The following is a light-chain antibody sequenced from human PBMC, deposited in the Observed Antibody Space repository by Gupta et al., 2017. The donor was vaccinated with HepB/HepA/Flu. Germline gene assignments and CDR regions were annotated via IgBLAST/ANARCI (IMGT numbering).Light chain of an antibody. CDR3: HVWDNTSDHPVI. V-gene: IGLV3-21*01. J-gene: IGLJ2*01. Sequence: YVLTQPPSVSLAPGKTARITCGGASIGESSLQWYQQRSGQAPVVVIYDDRERPSGIPERFAGSNAGNTATLTIIGVEGGDEADYYCHVWDNTSDHPVIFGGGTKLTVL. CDR1: SIGESS. CDR2: DDR.